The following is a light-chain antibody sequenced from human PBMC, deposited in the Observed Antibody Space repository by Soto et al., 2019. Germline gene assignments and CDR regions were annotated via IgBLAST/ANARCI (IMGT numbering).Light chain of an antibody. CDR1: SSDVGAYNY. CDR2: DVS. J-gene: IGLJ2*01. V-gene: IGLV2-11*01. Sequence: QSVLTQPRSVSGSPGQSVTISCTGTSSDVGAYNYVSWFQQHPGKAPKLMMSDVSKRPSGVPDHFSGSKSGTTASLTISGLQAEDEADYYCCSYAGSYTLLFGGGTKLTVL. CDR3: CSYAGSYTLL.